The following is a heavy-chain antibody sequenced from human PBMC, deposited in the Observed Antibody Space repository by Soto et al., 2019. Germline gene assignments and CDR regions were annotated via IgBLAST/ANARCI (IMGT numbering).Heavy chain of an antibody. CDR2: IAGNDAGA. Sequence: GGSLRLSCAASGFTFSSYAMSWVRQPPGQGLQWVSTIAGNDAGADFAESVRGRFTISRDNSKNTLYLQMDSLRGEDTAIYYCAKDSLSSSTWHLYHFDHWGQGTRVTVAS. CDR1: GFTFSSYA. V-gene: IGHV3-23*01. CDR3: AKDSLSSSTWHLYHFDH. D-gene: IGHD2-2*01. J-gene: IGHJ4*02.